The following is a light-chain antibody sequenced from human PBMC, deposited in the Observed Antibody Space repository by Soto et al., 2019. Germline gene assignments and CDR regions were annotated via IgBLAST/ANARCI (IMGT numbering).Light chain of an antibody. Sequence: DIQMTQSPSSLSASVGDRVTITCRASQSISSYLNWYQQKPGKAPKLLIYAASSLQSVLPSRFSGSGSGTDFTLTISSLQPEDFATYYCQQSSSSPLTFGGGTQVEIK. J-gene: IGKJ4*01. CDR3: QQSSSSPLT. CDR2: AAS. CDR1: QSISSY. V-gene: IGKV1-39*01.